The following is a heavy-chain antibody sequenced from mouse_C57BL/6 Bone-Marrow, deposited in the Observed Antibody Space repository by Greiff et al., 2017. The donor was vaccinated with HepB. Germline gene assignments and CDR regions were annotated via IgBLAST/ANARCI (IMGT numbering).Heavy chain of an antibody. CDR2: IHPNSGST. CDR3: ARGGTVVAPGFAY. J-gene: IGHJ3*01. V-gene: IGHV1-64*01. CDR1: GYTFTSYW. D-gene: IGHD1-1*01. Sequence: QVQLQQPGAELVKPGASVKLSCKASGYTFTSYWMHWLKQRPGQGLEWIGMIHPNSGSTNYNEKFKSKATLTVDKSSSTAYMQLSSLTSEDSAVYYCARGGTVVAPGFAYWGQGTLVTVSA.